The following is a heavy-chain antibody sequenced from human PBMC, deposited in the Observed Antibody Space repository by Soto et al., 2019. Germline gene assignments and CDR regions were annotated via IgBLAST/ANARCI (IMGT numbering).Heavy chain of an antibody. V-gene: IGHV1-18*01. Sequence: GASVKVSCKASGYTFTGYGISWVRPAPGQGLEWMGWISAYNGNTNYAQKLQGRVTMTTDTSTSTAYMELRSLRSDDTAVYYCARVVITHVGRPYYFAYWGQGTLVTGSP. CDR2: ISAYNGNT. CDR1: GYTFTGYG. D-gene: IGHD2-15*01. CDR3: ARVVITHVGRPYYFAY. J-gene: IGHJ4*02.